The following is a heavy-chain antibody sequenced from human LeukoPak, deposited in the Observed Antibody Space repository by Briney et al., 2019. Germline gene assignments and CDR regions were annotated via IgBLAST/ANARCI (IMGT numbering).Heavy chain of an antibody. CDR2: ITPIFGAA. D-gene: IGHD4-23*01. J-gene: IGHJ4*02. Sequence: VASVKVSCKASGGTFSSYPFTWVRQAPGQGLEWMGEITPIFGAANYAQTFQGRVTITADESTSTVFMELSSLRSDDTAFYYCARNSRVASTSGLNYWGQGTQVTVSS. CDR3: ARNSRVASTSGLNY. CDR1: GGTFSSYP. V-gene: IGHV1-69*13.